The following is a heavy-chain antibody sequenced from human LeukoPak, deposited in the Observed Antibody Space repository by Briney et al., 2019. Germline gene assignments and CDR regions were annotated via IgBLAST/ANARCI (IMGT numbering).Heavy chain of an antibody. J-gene: IGHJ5*02. Sequence: SETLSLTYAVYGGSFSGYYWSWIRQPPGKGLEWIGEINHSGSTSYNPSLKSRVTISVDTSKNQFSLKLSSVTAADTAVYYCARVVVVVPAAINWFDPWGQGTLVTVSS. V-gene: IGHV4-34*01. D-gene: IGHD2-2*01. CDR2: INHSGST. CDR1: GGSFSGYY. CDR3: ARVVVVVPAAINWFDP.